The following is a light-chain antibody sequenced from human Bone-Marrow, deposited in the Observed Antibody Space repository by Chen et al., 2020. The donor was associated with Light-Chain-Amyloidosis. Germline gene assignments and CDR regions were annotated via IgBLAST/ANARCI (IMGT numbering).Light chain of an antibody. CDR3: QVWDRSSDRPV. CDR1: NIGSTR. J-gene: IGLJ3*02. Sequence: SYVLTQPSSVSVAPGQTATIACGGNNIGSTRVHWYQQTPGQAPLLVVYDDSDRPSGIPERLSGSNSGNTATLTSSRVEDGDEADYYCQVWDRSSDRPVFGGGTKLTVL. V-gene: IGLV3-21*02. CDR2: DDS.